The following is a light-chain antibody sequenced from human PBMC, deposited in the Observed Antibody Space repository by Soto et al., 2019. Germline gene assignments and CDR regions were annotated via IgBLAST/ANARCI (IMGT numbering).Light chain of an antibody. J-gene: IGLJ1*01. V-gene: IGLV1-40*01. CDR3: QSYDSSLNRV. CDR2: GDN. CDR1: SSNIGANYD. Sequence: QPVLSQPPSVSGAPGQRITISCTGGSSNIGANYDVHWYRQVPGTAPKLLMSGDNNRPSGVADRFSGSKSGTSASLAITRLQAEDEADYYCQSYDSSLNRVFGTGTKVTVL.